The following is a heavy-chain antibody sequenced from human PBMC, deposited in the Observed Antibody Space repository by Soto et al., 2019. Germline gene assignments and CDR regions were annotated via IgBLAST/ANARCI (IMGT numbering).Heavy chain of an antibody. D-gene: IGHD2-21*01. CDR3: ASGKLRDAQNPLDD. CDR1: GDSVISRSFY. CDR2: IYNRGGT. Sequence: QLHLQESGPGLVKPSETLSLTCTVSGDSVISRSFYWAWIRLPPAKGLEWIGNIYNRGGTSGDTPYNPSLKSRVTMSVDTSDNSFSLKLTSVSAADTAIYYCASGKLRDAQNPLDDWGQGTLVTVSS. J-gene: IGHJ4*02. V-gene: IGHV4-39*02.